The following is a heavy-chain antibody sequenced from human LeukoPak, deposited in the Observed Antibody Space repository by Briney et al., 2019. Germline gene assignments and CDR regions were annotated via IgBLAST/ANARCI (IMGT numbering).Heavy chain of an antibody. CDR1: GGSFSGYY. Sequence: SETLSLTCAVYGGSFSGYYWSWIRQPPGKGLEWIGEIYHSGSTNYNPSLKSRVTISVDKSKNQFSLKLSSVTAADTAVYYCAREWNGDYVFDYWGQGTLVTVSS. D-gene: IGHD4-17*01. V-gene: IGHV4-34*01. CDR2: IYHSGST. CDR3: AREWNGDYVFDY. J-gene: IGHJ4*02.